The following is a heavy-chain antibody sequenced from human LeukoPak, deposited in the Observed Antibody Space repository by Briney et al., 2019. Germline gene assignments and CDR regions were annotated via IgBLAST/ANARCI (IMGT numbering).Heavy chain of an antibody. CDR1: GFTFNTYA. CDR3: AKGWTSIKYDS. CDR2: ISSSGGST. D-gene: IGHD3/OR15-3a*01. V-gene: IGHV3-23*01. J-gene: IGHJ4*02. Sequence: GGSLRLSCAASGFTFNTYAMSWVRQAPGKGLEWVSAISSSGGSTFHADSVKGRFTISRDNSKNTLYLQMNSLKAEDTAVYCAKGWTSIKYDSWGQGTLVTVSS.